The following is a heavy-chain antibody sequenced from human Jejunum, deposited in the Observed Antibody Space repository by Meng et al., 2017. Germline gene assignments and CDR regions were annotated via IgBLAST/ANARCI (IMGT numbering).Heavy chain of an antibody. D-gene: IGHD3-16*01. CDR1: GFPFGTYW. J-gene: IGHJ4*02. CDR2: MNPDGSVK. CDR3: MGGAEY. Sequence: GESLKISCAASGFPFGTYWMNWVRQAPGKGLEWVANMNPDGSVKRYLASVKGRFTIFRDNAKNSMYLQMNSLRAEDTAVYYCMGGAEYWGQGTLVTVSS. V-gene: IGHV3-7*01.